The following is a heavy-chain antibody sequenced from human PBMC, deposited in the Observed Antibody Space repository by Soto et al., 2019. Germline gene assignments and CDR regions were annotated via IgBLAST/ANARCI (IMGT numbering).Heavy chain of an antibody. J-gene: IGHJ4*02. CDR1: GFSLSTSGVG. CDR3: AHYSSSWYEVDQ. Sequence: QITLKESGPTLVKPTQTLTLTCTFSGFSLSTSGVGVGWIRQPPGKALEWLALIYWDDDKRYNPSLKSRLTITRDTSKSQVVLIMTNMDPVDTATYFSAHYSSSWYEVDQWGQGTLVTVSS. D-gene: IGHD6-13*01. CDR2: IYWDDDK. V-gene: IGHV2-5*02.